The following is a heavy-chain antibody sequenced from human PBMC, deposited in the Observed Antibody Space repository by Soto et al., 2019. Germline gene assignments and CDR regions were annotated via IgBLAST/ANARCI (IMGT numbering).Heavy chain of an antibody. V-gene: IGHV6-1*01. CDR1: GDSVSSNSAA. D-gene: IGHD2-2*02. CDR3: ARGYCTSTSCYSYYYYGMDV. Sequence: SQTLSLTCAISGDSVSSNSAAWNWIRQSPSRGLEWLGRTYYRSKWYNDYAVSVKSRITINPDTSKNQFSLQLNSVTPEDTAVYYCARGYCTSTSCYSYYYYGMDVWSHGTTVTVSS. CDR2: TYYRSKWYN. J-gene: IGHJ6*02.